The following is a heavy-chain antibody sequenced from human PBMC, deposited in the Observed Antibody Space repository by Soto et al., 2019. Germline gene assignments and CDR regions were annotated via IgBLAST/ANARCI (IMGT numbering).Heavy chain of an antibody. J-gene: IGHJ4*02. CDR1: GGSISSYY. V-gene: IGHV4-59*01. Sequence: QVQLQESGPGLVKPSETLSLTCTVSGGSISSYYWSWIRQPPGKGLEWIGYIYYSGSTNYNPSLRRRVTISVDTSKNQFSLKLSSVTAADTAVYYCARDAAGDYGFDYWGQGTLVTVSS. D-gene: IGHD4-17*01. CDR2: IYYSGST. CDR3: ARDAAGDYGFDY.